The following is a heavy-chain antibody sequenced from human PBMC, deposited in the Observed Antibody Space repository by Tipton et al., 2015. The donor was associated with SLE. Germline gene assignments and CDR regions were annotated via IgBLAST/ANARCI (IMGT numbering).Heavy chain of an antibody. CDR1: GYSFTSYW. CDR3: ARLPPLWFRELSRPPYYFDY. V-gene: IGHV5-51*03. Sequence: QSGAEVKKPGESLKISCKGSGYSFTSYWIGWVRQMPGKGLEWMGIIYPGDSDTRYSPSFQGQVTISADKSISTAYLQWSSLKASDTAMYYCARLPPLWFRELSRPPYYFDYWGQGTLVTVSS. CDR2: IYPGDSDT. D-gene: IGHD3-10*01. J-gene: IGHJ4*02.